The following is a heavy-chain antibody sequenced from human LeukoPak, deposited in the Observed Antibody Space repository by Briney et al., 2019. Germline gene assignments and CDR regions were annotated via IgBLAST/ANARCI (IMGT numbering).Heavy chain of an antibody. Sequence: SETLSLICTVSGGSLSNYYWSWSRQPPGKGLEWIGYIFYSGSTNYNPSLKSRVTMSVDTSKNQFSLKLTSVTAADAAVYYCARTSITVAMDYWGQGALVTVSS. V-gene: IGHV4-59*08. J-gene: IGHJ4*02. D-gene: IGHD6-19*01. CDR2: IFYSGST. CDR1: GGSLSNYY. CDR3: ARTSITVAMDY.